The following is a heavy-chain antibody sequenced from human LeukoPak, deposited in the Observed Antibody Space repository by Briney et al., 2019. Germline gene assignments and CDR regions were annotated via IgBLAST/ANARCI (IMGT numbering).Heavy chain of an antibody. CDR3: VRSPIGASAY. J-gene: IGHJ4*02. V-gene: IGHV1-2*02. CDR1: GYTFTDSY. Sequence: ASVKVSCKPSGYTFTDSYIHWVRQAPGVGLQWMGWISPNNGDTKYAEDFQDRVTMTRDTSIGTAYMELTGLTPDDTAVYYCVRSPIGASAYWGRGTLVTVSS. CDR2: ISPNNGDT. D-gene: IGHD3-10*01.